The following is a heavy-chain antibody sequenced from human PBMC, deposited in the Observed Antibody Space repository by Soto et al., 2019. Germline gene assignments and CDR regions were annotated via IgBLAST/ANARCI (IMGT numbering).Heavy chain of an antibody. V-gene: IGHV1-18*04. Sequence: GASVKVSCKTSGYTFNRFGIAWVRQAPGQGLEWMGWISCYNHKTIYAQKFQGRFSMTADTSANIVYMELRSLRSDDTAVFFCARDASNTDGSQIYFDAWGQGTQVTVS. CDR3: ARDASNTDGSQIYFDA. D-gene: IGHD2-8*01. CDR2: ISCYNHKT. J-gene: IGHJ4*02. CDR1: GYTFNRFG.